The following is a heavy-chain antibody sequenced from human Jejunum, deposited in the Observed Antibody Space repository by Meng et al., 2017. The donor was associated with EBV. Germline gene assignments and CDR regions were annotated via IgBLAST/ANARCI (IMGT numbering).Heavy chain of an antibody. J-gene: IGHJ4*02. Sequence: QVQLQQWGAGLLKPSETLSLTCAVSGGSFGGYFWTWIRQAPGKGLEWIGEINQVGSTNYNPSLKSRVTISVDTSNIQFSLKVTSVTAADTAVYYCARSGAIIGVQGAPDYWGQGTLVTGSS. D-gene: IGHD3-3*01. CDR1: GGSFGGYF. V-gene: IGHV4-34*01. CDR3: ARSGAIIGVQGAPDY. CDR2: INQVGST.